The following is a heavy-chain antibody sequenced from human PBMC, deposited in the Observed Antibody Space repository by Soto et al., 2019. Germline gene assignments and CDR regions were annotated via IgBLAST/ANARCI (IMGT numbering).Heavy chain of an antibody. D-gene: IGHD2-8*01. CDR3: AKDLSSLGRMLYVYYYGMDV. Sequence: EVQLLESGGGLVQPGGSLRLSCAASGFTFSSYAMSWVRQAPGKGLEWVSAISGSGGSTYYADSVKGRFTISRDNSKNTLYLQMNSLRAEDTAVYYCAKDLSSLGRMLYVYYYGMDVWGQGTTVTVSS. V-gene: IGHV3-23*01. J-gene: IGHJ6*02. CDR1: GFTFSSYA. CDR2: ISGSGGST.